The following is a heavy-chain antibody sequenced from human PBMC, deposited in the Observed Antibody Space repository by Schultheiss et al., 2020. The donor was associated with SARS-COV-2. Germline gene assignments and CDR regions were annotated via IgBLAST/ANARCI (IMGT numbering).Heavy chain of an antibody. D-gene: IGHD3-22*01. CDR2: MNPNSGNT. J-gene: IGHJ4*02. CDR3: ARDFEQYYYDSSGYYGTFDY. V-gene: IGHV1-8*01. CDR1: GYTFTSYD. Sequence: ASVKVSCKASGYTFTSYDINWVRQATGQGLEWMGWMNPNSGNTGYAQKFQGRVTMTRNTSISTAYMELSRLRSDDTAVYYCARDFEQYYYDSSGYYGTFDYWGQGTLVTVSS.